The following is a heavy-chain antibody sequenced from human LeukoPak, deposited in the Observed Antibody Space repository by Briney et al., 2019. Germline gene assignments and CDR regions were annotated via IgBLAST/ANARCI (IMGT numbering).Heavy chain of an antibody. J-gene: IGHJ6*03. Sequence: GGSLRLSCAASGFTFSSYEMNWVRQAPGKGLEWVSYISSSGSTIYYADSVKGRFTNSRDNAKNSLYLQMNSLRAEDTAVYYCARALLWENYYYYYYMDVWGKGTTVTVSS. D-gene: IGHD2-2*01. CDR2: ISSSGSTI. CDR1: GFTFSSYE. CDR3: ARALLWENYYYYYYMDV. V-gene: IGHV3-48*03.